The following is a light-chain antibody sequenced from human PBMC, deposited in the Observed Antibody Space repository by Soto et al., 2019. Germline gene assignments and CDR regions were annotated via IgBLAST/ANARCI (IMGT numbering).Light chain of an antibody. CDR1: SSNIGSNT. Sequence: QSVLTQPPSASGTPGQSVTISCSGSSSNIGSNTVNWYQHLPGTTPKLLIHSSFQRPSGVPARFSGSKSGTSASLAISGLQSEDEGDYYCASWDDSLNGSVFGGGTQLTVL. V-gene: IGLV1-44*01. J-gene: IGLJ3*02. CDR2: SSF. CDR3: ASWDDSLNGSV.